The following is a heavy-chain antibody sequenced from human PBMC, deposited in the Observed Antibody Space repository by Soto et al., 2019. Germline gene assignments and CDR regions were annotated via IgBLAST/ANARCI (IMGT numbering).Heavy chain of an antibody. CDR1: GFTFSGSA. Sequence: GSLRLSCAASGFTFSGSAMHWVRQASGKGLEWVGRIRSKANSYATAYAASVKGRFTISRDDSKNTAYLQMNSLKTEDTAVYYCTRQPAAAGISGYYYYGMDVWGQGTTVTVSS. CDR2: IRSKANSYAT. V-gene: IGHV3-73*01. D-gene: IGHD6-13*01. CDR3: TRQPAAAGISGYYYYGMDV. J-gene: IGHJ6*02.